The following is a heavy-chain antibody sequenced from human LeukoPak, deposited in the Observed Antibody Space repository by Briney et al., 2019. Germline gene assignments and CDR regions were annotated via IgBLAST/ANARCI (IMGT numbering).Heavy chain of an antibody. J-gene: IGHJ4*02. CDR2: ITGSGGST. CDR3: ARDTVPRDYADQYFDY. Sequence: GGSLRLSCAASGFTFSNYAMSWVRQAPGKGLEWVSSITGSGGSTHYADAVKGRFTISRDNSKNTLYVQMKSLRAEDTAVYYCARDTVPRDYADQYFDYWGQGALVTVSS. V-gene: IGHV3-23*01. D-gene: IGHD4/OR15-4a*01. CDR1: GFTFSNYA.